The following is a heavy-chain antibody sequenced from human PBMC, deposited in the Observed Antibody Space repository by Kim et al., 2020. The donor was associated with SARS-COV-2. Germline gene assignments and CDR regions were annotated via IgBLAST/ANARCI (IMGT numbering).Heavy chain of an antibody. V-gene: IGHV3-33*01. CDR3: ARELLAGSPYYGMDV. D-gene: IGHD6-25*01. CDR1: GFTFSSYG. J-gene: IGHJ6*02. CDR2: IWDSGGNK. Sequence: GGSLRLSCAASGFTFSSYGMHWVRQAPGKGLEWVSVIWDSGGNKYYADSVKGRFTISRDNSKNTLYLQMNSLRAEDTAVYYCARELLAGSPYYGMDVWGQGTTVTVSS.